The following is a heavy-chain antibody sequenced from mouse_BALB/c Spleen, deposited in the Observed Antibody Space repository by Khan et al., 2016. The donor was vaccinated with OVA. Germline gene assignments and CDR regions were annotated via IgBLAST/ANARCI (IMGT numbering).Heavy chain of an antibody. Sequence: EVQLQESGPGLVKPSQSLTLTCTVTGYSITSDYAWNWIRQLPGSKLEWMGYIHYSGSTSYNPSLKSRISITRDTSKNPFFLQLNSVTTEDTATXYCARRSVWGAGTTVTVSS. V-gene: IGHV3-2*02. CDR3: ARRSV. CDR1: GYSITSDYA. CDR2: IHYSGST. J-gene: IGHJ1*01.